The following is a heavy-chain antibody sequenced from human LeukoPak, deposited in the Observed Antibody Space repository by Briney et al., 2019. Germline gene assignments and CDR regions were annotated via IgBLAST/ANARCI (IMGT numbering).Heavy chain of an antibody. CDR2: ISSDGSTT. J-gene: IGHJ4*02. Sequence: PGGSLRLSCAASGFTFSSYAMSWVRQAPGKGLVWVSRISSDGSTTSYADSVKGRFTISRDNAKNTLYLQMSSLRAEDTAVYYCARRGGSYNDYWGQGTLVTVSS. D-gene: IGHD1-26*01. CDR3: ARRGGSYNDY. CDR1: GFTFSSYA. V-gene: IGHV3-74*01.